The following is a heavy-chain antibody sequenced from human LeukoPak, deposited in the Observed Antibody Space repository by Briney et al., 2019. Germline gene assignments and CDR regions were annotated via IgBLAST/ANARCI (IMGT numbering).Heavy chain of an antibody. Sequence: SETLSLTCTVSGGSISSCYWSWIRQPPGKGLEWIGHIFYTGSINYNPSLRGRVTISVDTSKNHFSLKLSSVTAADTAVYYCARGVVVVAAAYSYYAMDVWGQGTTVTVSS. D-gene: IGHD2-15*01. V-gene: IGHV4-59*01. CDR1: GGSISSCY. J-gene: IGHJ6*02. CDR2: IFYTGSI. CDR3: ARGVVVVAAAYSYYAMDV.